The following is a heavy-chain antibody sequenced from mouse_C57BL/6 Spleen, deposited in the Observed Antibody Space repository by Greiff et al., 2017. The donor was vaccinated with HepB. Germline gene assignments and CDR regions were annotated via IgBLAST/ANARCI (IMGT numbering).Heavy chain of an antibody. CDR3: ARNPLSYSNRYAMDY. D-gene: IGHD2-5*01. CDR1: GYAFSSYW. CDR2: IYPGDGDT. V-gene: IGHV1-80*01. Sequence: VQLQESGAELVKPGASVKISCKASGYAFSSYWMNWVKQRPGKGLEWIGQIYPGDGDTNYNGKFKGKATLTADKSSSTAYMQLSSLTSEDSAVYFCARNPLSYSNRYAMDYWGQGTSVTVSS. J-gene: IGHJ4*01.